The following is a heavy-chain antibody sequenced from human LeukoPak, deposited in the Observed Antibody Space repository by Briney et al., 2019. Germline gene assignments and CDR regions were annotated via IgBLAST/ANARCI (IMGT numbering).Heavy chain of an antibody. Sequence: PGGSLRLSCAASGFTFSSYWMHWVRQAPGKGLEWVAVISYDGSNKYYADSVKGRFTISRDNSKNTLYLQMNSLRAEDTAVYYCAKRSLGGKLLLGYFDYWGQGTLVTVSS. D-gene: IGHD2-15*01. CDR1: GFTFSSYW. CDR2: ISYDGSNK. CDR3: AKRSLGGKLLLGYFDY. V-gene: IGHV3-30*18. J-gene: IGHJ4*02.